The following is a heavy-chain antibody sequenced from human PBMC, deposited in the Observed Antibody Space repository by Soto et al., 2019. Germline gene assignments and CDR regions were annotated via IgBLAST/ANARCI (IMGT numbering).Heavy chain of an antibody. Sequence: QVQLVESGGGVVQPGRSLRLSCAASGFTFSNSAMYWVRQAPGKGLEWVAVIWSDGNNRYYADSVKGRFTISRDNSKNTLYLQMNTLRAEDTAVYYCATDVEGYGMDVWGQGTTVTGSS. D-gene: IGHD2-21*01. CDR1: GFTFSNSA. CDR2: IWSDGNNR. J-gene: IGHJ6*02. CDR3: ATDVEGYGMDV. V-gene: IGHV3-33*01.